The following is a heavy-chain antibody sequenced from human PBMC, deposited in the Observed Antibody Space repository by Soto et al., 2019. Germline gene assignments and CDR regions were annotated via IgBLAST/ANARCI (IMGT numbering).Heavy chain of an antibody. V-gene: IGHV3-23*01. CDR3: AKEGLGLVVPRNYMDV. J-gene: IGHJ6*03. CDR2: ISGGGGST. Sequence: PGGSLTLSCAPSGFAYSSYAMTSARRAPGNGLEWVSAISGGGGSTYYADSVKGRFTISRDNSKNTLYLQMNSLRAEDTAVYYCAKEGLGLVVPRNYMDVWGKGTTVTVSS. CDR1: GFAYSSYA. D-gene: IGHD2-2*01.